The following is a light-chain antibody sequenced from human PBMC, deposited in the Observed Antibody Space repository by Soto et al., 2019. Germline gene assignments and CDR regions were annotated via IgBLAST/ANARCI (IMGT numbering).Light chain of an antibody. CDR3: QQSYSAPYT. CDR2: AAS. Sequence: DIPMSQSPSSLSAAVEDRVTITCRASQSIYSSLNWYHQKPGKAPKLLIYAASNLQSGVPSRFSGSGSGTDITLSISSLQPEDFATYYGQQSYSAPYTFGQGTKLEI. CDR1: QSIYSS. J-gene: IGKJ2*01. V-gene: IGKV1-39*01.